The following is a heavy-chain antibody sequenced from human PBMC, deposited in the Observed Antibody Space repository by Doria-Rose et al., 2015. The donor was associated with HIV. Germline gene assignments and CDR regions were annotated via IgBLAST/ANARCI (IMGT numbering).Heavy chain of an antibody. CDR1: GGSLSSPGMG. V-gene: IGHV2-26*01. D-gene: IGHD6-13*01. J-gene: IGHJ4*02. CDR2: IFSDDER. CDR3: ARIKSSRWYHKYYFDF. Sequence: ESGPVLVKPTETLTLTCTVSGGSLSSPGMGVSWIRQPPGKALEWLAYIFSDDERSYNTSLKSRLTISRGTSKSQVVLTMTDMDPVDTATYYCARIKSSRWYHKYYFDFWGQGTLVIVSA.